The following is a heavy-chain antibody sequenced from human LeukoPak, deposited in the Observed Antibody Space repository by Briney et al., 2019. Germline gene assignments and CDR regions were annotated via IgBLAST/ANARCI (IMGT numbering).Heavy chain of an antibody. V-gene: IGHV3-30*04. CDR2: ISYDGSNK. D-gene: IGHD2-15*01. CDR3: ARGPGYCSGGSCYNFDY. CDR1: GFTFSSYA. J-gene: IGHJ4*02. Sequence: GGSLRLSCAASGFTFSSYAVHWVRQAPGKGLEWVAVISYDGSNKYYADSVKGRFTISRDNSKNTLYLQMNSLRAEDTAVYYCARGPGYCSGGSCYNFDYWGQGTLVTVSS.